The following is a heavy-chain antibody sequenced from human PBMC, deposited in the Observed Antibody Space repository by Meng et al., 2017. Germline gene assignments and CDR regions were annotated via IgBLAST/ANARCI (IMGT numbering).Heavy chain of an antibody. CDR1: GGSISSSSYY. CDR3: ASLRIAVAGINWFDP. Sequence: LQLQDSGPGLVKPSDTLSLTCTVSGGSISSSSYYWGWIRQPPGKGLEWIGSIYYSGSTYYNPSLKSRVTISVDTSKNQFSLKLSSVTAADTAVYYCASLRIAVAGINWFDPWGQGTLVTVSS. J-gene: IGHJ5*02. D-gene: IGHD6-19*01. V-gene: IGHV4-39*07. CDR2: IYYSGST.